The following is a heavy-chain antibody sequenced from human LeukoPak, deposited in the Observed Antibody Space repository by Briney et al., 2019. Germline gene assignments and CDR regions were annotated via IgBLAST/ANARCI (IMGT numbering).Heavy chain of an antibody. CDR2: INPNRGGT. D-gene: IGHD3-22*01. J-gene: IGHJ3*02. V-gene: IGHV1-2*06. CDR3: ARDRVFGYYYDSSGYSVYAFDI. CDR1: RYTFTGYY. Sequence: ASVKVSCKASRYTFTGYYMYWGRQAPGQGVGWMGRINPNRGGTNYAQKFQGRVTMTRDTSISTAYMELSRLRSDDTAVYYCARDRVFGYYYDSSGYSVYAFDIWGQGTMVTVSS.